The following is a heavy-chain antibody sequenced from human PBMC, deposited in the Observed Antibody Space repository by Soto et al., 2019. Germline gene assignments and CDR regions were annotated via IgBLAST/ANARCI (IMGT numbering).Heavy chain of an antibody. Sequence: QVQLVQSGAEVKKPGSSVKVSCKASGGTFSSYTISWVRQAPGQGLEWMGRIIPILGIANYAQKFQGRVTITADKSTSTAYMELSSLRSEDTAVYYCARDLGRRAGYGEINWFDPWGQGTLVTVSS. V-gene: IGHV1-69*08. J-gene: IGHJ5*02. CDR1: GGTFSSYT. D-gene: IGHD4-17*01. CDR2: IIPILGIA. CDR3: ARDLGRRAGYGEINWFDP.